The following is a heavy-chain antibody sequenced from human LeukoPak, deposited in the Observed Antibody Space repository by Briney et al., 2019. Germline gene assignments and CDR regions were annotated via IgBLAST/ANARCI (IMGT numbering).Heavy chain of an antibody. V-gene: IGHV3-15*01. CDR3: TTVVGSSSSWEWYFDL. J-gene: IGHJ2*01. CDR2: IKRKTDGGTT. CDR1: GFTFSNAW. D-gene: IGHD2-2*01. Sequence: PGGSLRLSCAASGFTFSNAWMSWVRQAPGKGLEWVGRIKRKTDGGTTDYVAPVKGRFSISRDDSKNTLYLQMNGLKTEDTAVYYCTTVVGSSSSWEWYFDLWGRGTLVTVSS.